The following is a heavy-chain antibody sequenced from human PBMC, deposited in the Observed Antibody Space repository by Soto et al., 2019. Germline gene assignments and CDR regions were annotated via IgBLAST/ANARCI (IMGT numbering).Heavy chain of an antibody. J-gene: IGHJ5*02. V-gene: IGHV3-23*01. CDR1: GFTFSSYA. CDR2: ISGSGGST. Sequence: PGGSLRLSCAASGFTFSSYAMSWVRQAPGKGLEWVSAISGSGGSTYYADSVKGRFTISRDNSKNTLYLQMNSLRAEDTAVYYRAKSPKGYDSSGYYSTWGQGTLVTSPQ. CDR3: AKSPKGYDSSGYYST. D-gene: IGHD3-22*01.